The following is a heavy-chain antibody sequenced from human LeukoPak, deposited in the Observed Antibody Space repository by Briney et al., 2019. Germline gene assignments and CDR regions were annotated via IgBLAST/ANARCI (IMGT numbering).Heavy chain of an antibody. D-gene: IGHD6-13*01. CDR3: ARGDGNIAAAADY. CDR2: ISSSGSTI. V-gene: IGHV3-48*03. J-gene: IGHJ4*02. Sequence: PGGSLRLSCAASGFTFSSYEMNWVRQAPGKGLEWVSYISSSGSTIYYADSVKGRFTIPRDNAKNSLYLQMNSLRAEDTAVYYCARGDGNIAAAADYWGQGTLVTVSS. CDR1: GFTFSSYE.